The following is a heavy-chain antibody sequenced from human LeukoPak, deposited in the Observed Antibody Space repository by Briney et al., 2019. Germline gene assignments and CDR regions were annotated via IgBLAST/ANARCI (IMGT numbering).Heavy chain of an antibody. CDR2: ISWNSGSI. CDR1: GFTFDDYA. Sequence: HSGRSLRLSCAASGFTFDDYAMHWVRQAPGKGLEWVSGISWNSGSIAYVDSVKGRFTISRDNAKNSLYLQMNSLRAEDTALYYCAKDASGYDYDYFDYWGQGTLVTVSS. J-gene: IGHJ4*02. V-gene: IGHV3-9*01. CDR3: AKDASGYDYDYFDY. D-gene: IGHD5-12*01.